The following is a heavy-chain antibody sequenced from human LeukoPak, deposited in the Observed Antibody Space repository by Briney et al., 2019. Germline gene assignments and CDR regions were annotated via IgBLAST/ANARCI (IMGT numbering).Heavy chain of an antibody. D-gene: IGHD5-12*01. V-gene: IGHV3-21*01. Sequence: GASLRLSCAASGFTISTYNMNWVRQAPGKGLEWVSSNSSSSSDRYYADSMKGRFTISRDNAKNSVYLQMNSLRAEDTAVYYCARDGAVGSGNEFDHWGQGTLVTVSS. J-gene: IGHJ4*02. CDR2: NSSSSSDR. CDR3: ARDGAVGSGNEFDH. CDR1: GFTISTYN.